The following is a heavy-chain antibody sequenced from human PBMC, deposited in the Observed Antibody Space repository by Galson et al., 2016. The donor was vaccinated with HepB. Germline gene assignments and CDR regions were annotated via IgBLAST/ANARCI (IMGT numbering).Heavy chain of an antibody. D-gene: IGHD4-11*01. CDR2: ISSSGNYI. CDR1: GFTFSDYV. CDR3: ARDVESTVTTYYYYYYGMDV. J-gene: IGHJ6*02. Sequence: LRLSCAVSGFTFSDYVMNWVRQAPGKGLEWVSSISSSGNYIYYADSVKGRFTISGDNAKNSLYLQMSSLRAEDTGVYFCARDVESTVTTYYYYYYGMDVWGQGTTVTVSS. V-gene: IGHV3-21*06.